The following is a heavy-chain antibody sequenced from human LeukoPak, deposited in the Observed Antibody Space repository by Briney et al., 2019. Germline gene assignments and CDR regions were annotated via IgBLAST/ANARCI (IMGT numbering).Heavy chain of an antibody. CDR2: ITPVLHTT. D-gene: IGHD5-24*01. J-gene: IGHJ4*02. CDR1: GGTFNTDA. Sequence: SVKLSCNVTGGTFNTDAISWVRQAPGQGHQWMGGITPVLHTTRFAQKFQGRVTFTTDESTSTAYMELTSLTSDDSAVYFCARGGPGRDGYNLDYWGQGTLVTVSS. V-gene: IGHV1-69*05. CDR3: ARGGPGRDGYNLDY.